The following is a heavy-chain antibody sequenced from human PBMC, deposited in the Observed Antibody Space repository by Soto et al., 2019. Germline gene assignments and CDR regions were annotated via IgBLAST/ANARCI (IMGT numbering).Heavy chain of an antibody. CDR2: IYPGDSDT. D-gene: IGHD3-22*01. CDR3: ARGYYYDSSGYQYPLDY. CDR1: GYSVTSYW. V-gene: IGHV5-51*01. Sequence: GESLKISCKGSGYSVTSYWIGWVRQMPGKGLEWMGIIYPGDSDTRYSPSFQGQVTISADKSISTAYLQWSSLKASDTAMYYCARGYYYDSSGYQYPLDYWGQGTLVTVSS. J-gene: IGHJ4*02.